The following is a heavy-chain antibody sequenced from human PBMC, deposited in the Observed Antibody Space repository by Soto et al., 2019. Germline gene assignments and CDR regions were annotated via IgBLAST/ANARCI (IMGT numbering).Heavy chain of an antibody. D-gene: IGHD3-10*01. CDR2: ITDTGGDT. CDR1: GFTFSSFG. J-gene: IGHJ4*02. Sequence: GGSLRLSCAASGFTFSSFGMHWVRQAPGEGLEWVSTITDTGGDTKYADSVRGRFTISRDNSKNTLYLLMSRLRAEDSALYFCARGSEESYPGSRIFDLWGRGTLVTVSS. V-gene: IGHV3-23*01. CDR3: ARGSEESYPGSRIFDL.